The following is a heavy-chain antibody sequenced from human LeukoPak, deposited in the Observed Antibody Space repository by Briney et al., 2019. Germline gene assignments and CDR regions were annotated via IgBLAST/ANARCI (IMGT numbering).Heavy chain of an antibody. D-gene: IGHD5-24*01. Sequence: GGSLRLSCAASGFTLSNYAMHWVRQAPGKGLEWVAVISYDGSNEYYVDSVKGRFTISRDNSKTILYLQMNSLTAEDTAVYYCARDSVKNGYNCGYFDYWGQGTLVTVSS. CDR1: GFTLSNYA. CDR2: ISYDGSNE. CDR3: ARDSVKNGYNCGYFDY. V-gene: IGHV3-30-3*01. J-gene: IGHJ4*02.